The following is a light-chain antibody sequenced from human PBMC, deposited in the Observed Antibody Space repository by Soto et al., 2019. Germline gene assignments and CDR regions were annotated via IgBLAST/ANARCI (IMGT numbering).Light chain of an antibody. Sequence: QSALTQPASVSGSPGQSITISCTGTSSDVGAYNFVSWYQQHPGKAPKLMIYDVTNRPSGVSSRFSGSKSGNTASLAISGLQAEDEADYYCSSYTTSNTLVXGGGTKVTVL. J-gene: IGLJ2*01. CDR2: DVT. CDR3: SSYTTSNTLV. V-gene: IGLV2-14*03. CDR1: SSDVGAYNF.